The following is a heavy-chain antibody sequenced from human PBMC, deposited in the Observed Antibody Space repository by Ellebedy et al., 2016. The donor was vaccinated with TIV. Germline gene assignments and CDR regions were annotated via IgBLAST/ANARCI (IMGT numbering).Heavy chain of an antibody. CDR2: ISSSGTNI. J-gene: IGHJ4*02. CDR1: GFTFSSYS. CDR3: ARGAERGYTYGSVD. D-gene: IGHD5-18*01. Sequence: PGGSLRLSCAASGFTFSSYSMNWVRQAPGKGLEWVSYISSSGTNIYYADPVKCRFTISRDNAKNSLYRQRNSLRAEETAVYYCARGAERGYTYGSVDWGQGTLVTVSS. V-gene: IGHV3-48*04.